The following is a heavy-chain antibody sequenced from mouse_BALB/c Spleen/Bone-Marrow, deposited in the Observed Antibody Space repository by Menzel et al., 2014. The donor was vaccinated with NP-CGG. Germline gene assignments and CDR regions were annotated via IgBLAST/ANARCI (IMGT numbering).Heavy chain of an antibody. CDR3: ARSDGFDY. D-gene: IGHD2-3*01. J-gene: IGHJ2*01. V-gene: IGHV1S137*01. CDR1: GYTFTDYA. Sequence: QVQLQQSGAELVRPGVSVKISCKGSGYTFTDYALHWVKQSHAKSLEWIGVISTYYGDASYSQKFKGKATMTVDKSSSTAYMELARLTSEDSAIYYCARSDGFDYWGQGTTLTVSS. CDR2: ISTYYGDA.